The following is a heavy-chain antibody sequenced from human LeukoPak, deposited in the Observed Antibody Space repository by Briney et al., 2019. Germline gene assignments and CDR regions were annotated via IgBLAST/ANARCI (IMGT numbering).Heavy chain of an antibody. CDR2: IYTSGST. J-gene: IGHJ4*02. D-gene: IGHD3-10*01. CDR3: ARGGGVRGVSAPDY. V-gene: IGHV4-4*07. CDR1: GGSISSYY. Sequence: SETLSLTCTVSGGSISSYYWSWIRQPAGKGLEWIGRIYTSGSTNYNPSLKSRVTMSVDTSKNQFSLKLSSVTAADTAVYYCARGGGVRGVSAPDYWGQGTLVTVSS.